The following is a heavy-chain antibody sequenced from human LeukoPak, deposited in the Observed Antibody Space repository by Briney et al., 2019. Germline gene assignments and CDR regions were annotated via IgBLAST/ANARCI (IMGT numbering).Heavy chain of an antibody. J-gene: IGHJ4*02. CDR1: GFTFSSYD. CDR3: AKVKSYGSGSYPLDY. Sequence: GGSLRLSCAASGFTFSSYDMHWVRQAPDKGLEWVAFIRYDGSNKYYADSVKGRSTISRDNSKNTLYLQMNSLRAEDTAVYYCAKVKSYGSGSYPLDYWGQGTLVTVSS. CDR2: IRYDGSNK. D-gene: IGHD3-10*01. V-gene: IGHV3-30*02.